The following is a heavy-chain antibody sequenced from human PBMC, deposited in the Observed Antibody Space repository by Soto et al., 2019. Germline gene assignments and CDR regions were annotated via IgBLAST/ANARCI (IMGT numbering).Heavy chain of an antibody. Sequence: PGGSLRLSCAASGFTLSNFAMHWVRQAPGGGLEWLTIISYDGNNRYYADSVKGRFTVSRDTSKNTLFLEMNSLRPEDTAVYYCARASRASGSWYTFDPWGQGTLVTVSS. CDR1: GFTLSNFA. J-gene: IGHJ5*02. CDR2: ISYDGNNR. CDR3: ARASRASGSWYTFDP. V-gene: IGHV3-30-3*01. D-gene: IGHD6-13*01.